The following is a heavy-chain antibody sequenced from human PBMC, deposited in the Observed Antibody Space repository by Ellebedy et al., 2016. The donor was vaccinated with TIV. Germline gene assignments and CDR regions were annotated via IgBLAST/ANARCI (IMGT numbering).Heavy chain of an antibody. J-gene: IGHJ4*02. CDR3: AITYYYDSSGYTIDY. Sequence: PGGSLRLSCAASGSTFSGSAMHWVRQASGKGLDWVGRIRSKANSYATEYTASVNGRFTISRDDSKNTAYLQMNSLETEDTAMYYCAITYYYDSSGYTIDYWGQGTLVTVTS. V-gene: IGHV3-73*01. CDR1: GSTFSGSA. CDR2: IRSKANSYAT. D-gene: IGHD3-22*01.